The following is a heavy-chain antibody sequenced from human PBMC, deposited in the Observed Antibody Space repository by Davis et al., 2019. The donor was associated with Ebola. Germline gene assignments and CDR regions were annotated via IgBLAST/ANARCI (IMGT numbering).Heavy chain of an antibody. Sequence: SETLSLTCTVSGGSISSYYWSWIRQPPGKGLEWIGEIYHSGSTNYNPSLKSRVTISVDKSKNQFSLKLSSVTAADTAVYYCARGIEGWELLETYFDYWGQGTLVTVSS. CDR1: GGSISSYY. J-gene: IGHJ4*02. CDR3: ARGIEGWELLETYFDY. CDR2: IYHSGST. V-gene: IGHV4-59*12. D-gene: IGHD1-26*01.